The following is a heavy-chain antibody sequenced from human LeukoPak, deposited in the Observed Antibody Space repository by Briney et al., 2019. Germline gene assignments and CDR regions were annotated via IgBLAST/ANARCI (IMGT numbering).Heavy chain of an antibody. J-gene: IGHJ4*02. CDR2: ISYHGNNK. CDR1: GFTFSSYG. V-gene: IGHV3-30*18. CDR3: AKPKENYNDGVAVTDY. Sequence: QPGGSLRLSCAASGFTFSSYGMHWVRQAPGKGLEWVALISYHGNNKYYADSVKGRFTISRDNSKSTLYLQMSSLRAEDTAVYYCAKPKENYNDGVAVTDYWGQGTLVTVSS. D-gene: IGHD6-19*01.